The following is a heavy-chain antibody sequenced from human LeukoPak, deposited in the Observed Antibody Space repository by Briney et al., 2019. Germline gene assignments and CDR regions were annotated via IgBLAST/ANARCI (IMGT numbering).Heavy chain of an antibody. J-gene: IGHJ5*02. V-gene: IGHV4-38-2*02. D-gene: IGHD2-15*01. CDR2: IDGSGSS. CDR1: GYSISSGYL. Sequence: SETLSLTCTVSGYSISSGYLWGWIRQPPGKGLEWIGSIDGSGSSYYNPSLKSRVTISVDTSRNQFSLKMTSVTAADTAVYYCVRGPHNCSGDRCYSRWFDPWGQGTLVIVSS. CDR3: VRGPHNCSGDRCYSRWFDP.